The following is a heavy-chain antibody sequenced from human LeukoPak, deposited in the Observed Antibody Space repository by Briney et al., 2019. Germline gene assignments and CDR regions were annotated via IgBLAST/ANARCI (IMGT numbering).Heavy chain of an antibody. D-gene: IGHD3-10*01. V-gene: IGHV3-21*01. J-gene: IGHJ4*02. Sequence: GGSLRLSCAASGFTFSSYSMNWVRQAPGKGLEWVSSISSSSSYIYYADSVKGRFTISRDNAKNSLYLQMNSLRAEDTAAYYCAGEENYYGSGSYRYWGQGTLVTVSS. CDR1: GFTFSSYS. CDR3: AGEENYYGSGSYRY. CDR2: ISSSSSYI.